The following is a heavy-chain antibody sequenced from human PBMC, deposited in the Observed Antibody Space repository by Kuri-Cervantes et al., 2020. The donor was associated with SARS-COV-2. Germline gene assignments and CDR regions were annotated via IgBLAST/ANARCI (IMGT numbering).Heavy chain of an antibody. V-gene: IGHV3-30*02. D-gene: IGHD4-23*01. Sequence: GESLKISCAASGFTFSSYGMHWVRQAPGKGLEWVAFIRYDGSNKYYADSVKGRFTISRDNAKNSLYLQMNSLRAEDMALYYCAKTVGPHYYYYMDVWGKGTTVTVSS. CDR1: GFTFSSYG. J-gene: IGHJ6*03. CDR2: IRYDGSNK. CDR3: AKTVGPHYYYYMDV.